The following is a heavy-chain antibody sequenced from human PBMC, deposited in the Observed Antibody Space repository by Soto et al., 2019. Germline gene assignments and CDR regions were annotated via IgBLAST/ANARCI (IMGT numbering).Heavy chain of an antibody. CDR3: AKAPSRYNWNDGGYFDY. J-gene: IGHJ4*02. D-gene: IGHD1-1*01. V-gene: IGHV3-23*01. Sequence: EVQLLESGGGLVQPGGSLRLSCAASGFTFSSYAMSWVRQAPGKGLEWVSAISGSGGSTYYADSVKGRFTISRDNSKTTLYLQMNSLRAEDTAVYYCAKAPSRYNWNDGGYFDYWGQGTLVTVSS. CDR1: GFTFSSYA. CDR2: ISGSGGST.